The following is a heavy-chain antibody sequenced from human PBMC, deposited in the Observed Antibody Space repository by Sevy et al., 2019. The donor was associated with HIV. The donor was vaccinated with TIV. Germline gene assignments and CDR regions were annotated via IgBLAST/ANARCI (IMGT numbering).Heavy chain of an antibody. D-gene: IGHD3-16*01. V-gene: IGHV4-59*08. CDR1: GGSITSLY. CDR2: IYYNGHI. CDR3: AGGDAGGRGQS. Sequence: SETLSLTCTVSGGSITSLYWNWIRQPPGKGLEWIANIYYNGHINYNPSLKSRVTLSLDTSKNQFSLRLSSVTAADTAMDYWAGGDAGGRGQSWGQGTLVTVSS. J-gene: IGHJ5*02.